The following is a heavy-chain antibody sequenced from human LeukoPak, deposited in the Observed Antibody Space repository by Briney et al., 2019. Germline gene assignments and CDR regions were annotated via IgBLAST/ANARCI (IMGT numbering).Heavy chain of an antibody. V-gene: IGHV1-69*13. Sequence: GASVKVSCKASGGTISSYGISWVRQAPGQGLEWMGGIIPIFGTTNYAQKFQGRVTITADESTSTAYMELSSLRSEDTAVYYCAREPRPYSSPYYYYYMDVWGKGTTVTVSS. D-gene: IGHD6-19*01. CDR1: GGTISSYG. CDR3: AREPRPYSSPYYYYYMDV. J-gene: IGHJ6*03. CDR2: IIPIFGTT.